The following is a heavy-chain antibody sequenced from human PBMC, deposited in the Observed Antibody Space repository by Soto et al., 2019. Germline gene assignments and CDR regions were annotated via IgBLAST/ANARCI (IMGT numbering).Heavy chain of an antibody. CDR2: ISGSGGST. CDR1: GFTFSSYA. D-gene: IGHD3-10*01. J-gene: IGHJ4*02. V-gene: IGHV3-23*01. Sequence: PGGSLRLSCAASGFTFSSYAMSWVRQAPGKGLEWVSAISGSGGSTYYADSVKGRFTISRDNSKNTLYLQMNSLRAEDTAVYYCAKDPPPYYGSGSWFDYWGQGTLVTVSS. CDR3: AKDPPPYYGSGSWFDY.